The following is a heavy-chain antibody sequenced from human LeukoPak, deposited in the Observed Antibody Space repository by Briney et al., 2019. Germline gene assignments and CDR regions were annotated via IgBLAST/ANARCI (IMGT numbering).Heavy chain of an antibody. CDR3: ARGSSYGDYGRYGMDV. Sequence: ASVTVSCKASGYTFTGYYMHWVRQAPGQGLEGMGWINPNSGGTNYAQKFQGRVTMTRDTSISTAYMERSRQRSDDTAVYYCARGSSYGDYGRYGMDVWGQGTTVTVSS. D-gene: IGHD4-17*01. J-gene: IGHJ6*02. CDR1: GYTFTGYY. V-gene: IGHV1-2*02. CDR2: INPNSGGT.